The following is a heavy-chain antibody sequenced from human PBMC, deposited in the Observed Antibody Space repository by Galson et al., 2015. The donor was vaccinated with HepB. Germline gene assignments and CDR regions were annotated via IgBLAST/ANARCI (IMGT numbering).Heavy chain of an antibody. CDR2: ISNDGNNH. V-gene: IGHV3-30-3*01. CDR1: GFSFSSYA. CDR3: ARKLSGWSANRGHDS. Sequence: SLRLSCAAAGFSFSSYAMYWVRQAPGKGLESVAVISNDGNNHYHADSVKGRFTASRDNSKNTGYLRMNSLRTDDTAVYYCARKLSGWSANRGHDSWGQGTLVIVSS. J-gene: IGHJ4*02. D-gene: IGHD6-19*01.